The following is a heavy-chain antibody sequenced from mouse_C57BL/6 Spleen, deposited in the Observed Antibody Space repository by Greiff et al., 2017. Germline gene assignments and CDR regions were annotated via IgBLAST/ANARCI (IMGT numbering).Heavy chain of an antibody. CDR2: IDPSDSYT. J-gene: IGHJ2*01. D-gene: IGHD2-1*01. CDR1: GYTFTSYW. Sequence: QVQLKQPGAELVRPGTSVKLSCKASGYTFTSYWMHWVKQRPGQGLEWIGVIDPSDSYTNYNQKFKGKATLTVDTSSSTAYMQLSSLTSEDSAVYYCARWAYGNYAFDYWGQGTTLTVSS. V-gene: IGHV1-59*01. CDR3: ARWAYGNYAFDY.